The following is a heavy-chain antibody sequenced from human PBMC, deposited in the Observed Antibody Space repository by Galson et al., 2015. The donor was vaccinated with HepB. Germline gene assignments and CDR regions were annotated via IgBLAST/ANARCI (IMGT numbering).Heavy chain of an antibody. Sequence: SLKASCKASAYTFTTYTMTWVRQAPGQGLEWVGWISPYNRHTNYAQTFQARVTLTTDTTTSTAFLELRSLRSDDTAVYYCASVALVVAVGATQKNRVGPWGQGTRVTVSS. CDR3: ASVALVVAVGATQKNRVGP. CDR2: ISPYNRHT. V-gene: IGHV1-18*01. CDR1: AYTFTTYT. D-gene: IGHD2-15*01. J-gene: IGHJ5*02.